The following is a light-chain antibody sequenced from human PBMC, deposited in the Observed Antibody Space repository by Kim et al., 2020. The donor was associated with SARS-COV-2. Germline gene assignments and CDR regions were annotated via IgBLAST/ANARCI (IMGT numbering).Light chain of an antibody. J-gene: IGLJ3*02. V-gene: IGLV10-54*01. CDR3: SAWDSSLSAWV. CDR2: RNN. Sequence: QAGLTQPPSVSKGLRQTATLTCTGTSNDVGIEGATWLQQHQGHPPKLLSSRNNNRPSGISERFSASRSGDTASLTITGLQPEDEADYYCSAWDSSLSAWVFGGGTQLTVL. CDR1: SNDVGIEG.